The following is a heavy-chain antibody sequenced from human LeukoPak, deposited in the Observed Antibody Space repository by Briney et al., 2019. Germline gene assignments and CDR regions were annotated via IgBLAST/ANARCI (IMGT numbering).Heavy chain of an antibody. Sequence: GESLKISCKGSGYIFTSYWIGWVRQMPGKGLEWMGIIYPGDSDTRYSPSFQGQVTISADKSISTAYLQWSSLKASDTAMYYCARPGYSSSWSPGYWGQGTLVTVSS. V-gene: IGHV5-51*01. J-gene: IGHJ4*02. CDR2: IYPGDSDT. CDR3: ARPGYSSSWSPGY. D-gene: IGHD6-13*01. CDR1: GYIFTSYW.